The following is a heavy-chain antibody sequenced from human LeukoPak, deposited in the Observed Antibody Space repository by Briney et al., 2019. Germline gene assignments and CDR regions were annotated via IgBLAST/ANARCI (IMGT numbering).Heavy chain of an antibody. CDR2: ISGSGGST. V-gene: IGHV3-23*01. D-gene: IGHD5-18*01. CDR1: GFTFSSYA. Sequence: GGSLRLSCAASGFTFSSYAMSWVRQTPGKGLEGVSAISGSGGSTYYADSVKGRFTISRDNSKNTLYLQMNSLRAEDTAVYYCARVRGYSYGSNLDYWGQGTLVTVSS. J-gene: IGHJ4*02. CDR3: ARVRGYSYGSNLDY.